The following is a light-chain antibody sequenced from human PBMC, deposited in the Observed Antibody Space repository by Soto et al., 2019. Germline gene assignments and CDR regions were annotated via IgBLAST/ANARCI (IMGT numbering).Light chain of an antibody. J-gene: IGKJ4*01. CDR3: QQRSSWPLT. Sequence: IVLTQSPATLSLSPGERATLSCRASQSVSSYLAWYQQKPGQAPRLLIYDKSNRATGIPARFSGSGSGTDFTLTISSLEPEDFAVYYCQQRSSWPLTFGGGTKVEIK. V-gene: IGKV3-11*01. CDR2: DKS. CDR1: QSVSSY.